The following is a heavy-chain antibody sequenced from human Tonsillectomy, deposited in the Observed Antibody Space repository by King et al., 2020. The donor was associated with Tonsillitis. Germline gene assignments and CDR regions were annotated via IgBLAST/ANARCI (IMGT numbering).Heavy chain of an antibody. V-gene: IGHV3-30*04. J-gene: IGHJ4*02. CDR2: ISYDGSDK. Sequence: VQLVESGGGVVQPGRSLRLSCAASGFTFSSYAMHWVRQAPGKGLEWVAVISYDGSDKYYVDSVKGRFTISRDNSKNTLYLQMISLTAEDTAVYYCARDPDGYYFDYWGQGTLVTVSS. CDR3: ARDPDGYYFDY. D-gene: IGHD3-10*01. CDR1: GFTFSSYA.